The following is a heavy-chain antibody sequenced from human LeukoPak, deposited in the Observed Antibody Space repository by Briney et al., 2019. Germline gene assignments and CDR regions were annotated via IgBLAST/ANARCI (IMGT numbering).Heavy chain of an antibody. CDR1: GGSFSGYY. V-gene: IGHV4-34*01. CDR2: INHSGST. J-gene: IGHJ5*02. D-gene: IGHD3-9*01. CDR3: ARDYDVLTAYPPTQLFDP. Sequence: SETLSLTCAVYGGSFSGYYWSWIRQPPGKGLEWIGEINHSGSTNYNPSLKSRVTMSVDTSKNQFSLKLNSATAADTAVYYCARDYDVLTAYPPTQLFDPWGQGTLVTVSS.